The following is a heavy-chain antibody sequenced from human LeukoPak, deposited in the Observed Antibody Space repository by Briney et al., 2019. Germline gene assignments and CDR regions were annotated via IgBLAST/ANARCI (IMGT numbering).Heavy chain of an antibody. CDR1: GYTFAGYY. J-gene: IGHJ4*02. D-gene: IGHD4-17*01. CDR3: ARDTTVTNLFDY. CDR2: INPSGGST. V-gene: IGHV1-46*01. Sequence: ASVKVSCKASGYTFAGYYMHWVRQAPGQGLEWMGIINPSGGSTSYAQKFQGRVTMTRDTSTSTVYMELSSLRSEDTAVYYCARDTTVTNLFDYWGQGTLVTVSS.